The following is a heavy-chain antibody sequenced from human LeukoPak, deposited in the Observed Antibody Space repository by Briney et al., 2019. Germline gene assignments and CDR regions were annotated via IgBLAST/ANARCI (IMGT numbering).Heavy chain of an antibody. CDR3: AKDQVGYDFWSGYHDYGMDV. Sequence: GGSLRLSCAASGFTFSSYAMSWVRQAPGKGLEWVSAISGSGGSTYYADSVKGRFTISRDNSKNTLYLQMNSLRAGDTAVYYCAKDQVGYDFWSGYHDYGMDVWGQGTTVTVSS. CDR1: GFTFSSYA. CDR2: ISGSGGST. D-gene: IGHD3-3*01. J-gene: IGHJ6*02. V-gene: IGHV3-23*01.